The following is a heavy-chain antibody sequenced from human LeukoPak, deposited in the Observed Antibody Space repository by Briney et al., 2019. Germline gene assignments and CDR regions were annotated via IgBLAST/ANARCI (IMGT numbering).Heavy chain of an antibody. V-gene: IGHV3-21*01. CDR2: ISSSTSYI. Sequence: PGGSLRLSCAASGFTFSSYSMNWVRQAPGKGLEWVSSISSSTSYIYYADSVKGRFTISRDNAKNSLYLQMNSLRAEDTAVYYCARDRSVGYYYDSSGYYSDAFDIWGQGTMVTVSS. CDR3: ARDRSVGYYYDSSGYYSDAFDI. CDR1: GFTFSSYS. J-gene: IGHJ3*02. D-gene: IGHD3-22*01.